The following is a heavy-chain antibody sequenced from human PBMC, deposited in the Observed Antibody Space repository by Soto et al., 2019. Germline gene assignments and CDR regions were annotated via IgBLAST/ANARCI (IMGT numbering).Heavy chain of an antibody. Sequence: QVQLIESGGGVVQPGRSLRLSCAASGFIFNSYDMHWVRQAPGKGLEGVAFLSHDGSKRFYADSRKGRITMSRDNFNNTLYLEVHSLRPEDTAVYYCAKDLIGYCGGSTCNIFQSWGQGTLVTVSS. J-gene: IGHJ4*02. V-gene: IGHV3-30*18. CDR3: AKDLIGYCGGSTCNIFQS. CDR2: LSHDGSKR. D-gene: IGHD2-2*01. CDR1: GFIFNSYD.